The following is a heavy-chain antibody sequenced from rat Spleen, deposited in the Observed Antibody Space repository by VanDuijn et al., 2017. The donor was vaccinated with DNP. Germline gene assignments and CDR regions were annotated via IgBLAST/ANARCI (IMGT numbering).Heavy chain of an antibody. J-gene: IGHJ2*01. CDR2: ISASGGST. CDR3: ARGNYPGINTFDY. V-gene: IGHV5-25*01. Sequence: EVQLVESGGGLVQPGRSLKLSCAASGFIFSYYDMAWVRQAPATGLEWVATISASGGSTSYRDSVKGRFTISRDNAKSILYLQMDSLRSEDTATYYCARGNYPGINTFDYWGQGVMVTVSS. D-gene: IGHD1-4*01. CDR1: GFIFSYYD.